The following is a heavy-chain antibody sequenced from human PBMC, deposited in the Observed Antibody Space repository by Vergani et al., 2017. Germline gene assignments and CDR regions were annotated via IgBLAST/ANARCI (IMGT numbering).Heavy chain of an antibody. Sequence: QVQLVQSGAEVKKPGSSVKVSCKASGGTFSSYAISWVRQAPGQGLEWMGGIIPIFGTANYAQKFQGRVTITADESTSTAYMELSSLRSEDTAVYYCARVLNVVVPAPLIVGVAPAGWFDPWGQGTLVTVSA. V-gene: IGHV1-69*01. J-gene: IGHJ5*02. CDR1: GGTFSSYA. CDR2: IIPIFGTA. D-gene: IGHD2-2*01. CDR3: ARVLNVVVPAPLIVGVAPAGWFDP.